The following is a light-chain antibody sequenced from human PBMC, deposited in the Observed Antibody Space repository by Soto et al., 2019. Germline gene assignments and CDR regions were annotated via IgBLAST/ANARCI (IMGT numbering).Light chain of an antibody. J-gene: IGKJ2*01. CDR1: QSVSSSY. Sequence: EIVLTQSPGTLSLSPGERATLSCRASQSVSSSYLAWYQQKPGQAPRLLIYGASSRATGIPDRFSGSGSGTDFTLTISSPQPEDFAVYYCQQYGSSPLMYTFGQGTKLEIK. CDR2: GAS. V-gene: IGKV3-20*01. CDR3: QQYGSSPLMYT.